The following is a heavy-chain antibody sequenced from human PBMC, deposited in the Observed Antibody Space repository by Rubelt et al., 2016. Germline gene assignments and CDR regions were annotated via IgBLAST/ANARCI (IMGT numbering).Heavy chain of an antibody. V-gene: IGHV4-39*07. CDR1: GGSISSSSYY. CDR3: ARELPYSSGWSYYYYYMDV. J-gene: IGHJ6*03. CDR2: IYYSGST. Sequence: QLQLQESGPGLVKPSETLSLTCTVSGGSISSSSYYWGWIRQPPGKGLEWIGSIYYSGSTYYTPSLKSRVTISVDTSKIPFSLQLSSLTAADTAVYYCARELPYSSGWSYYYYYMDVWGKGTTVTVSS. D-gene: IGHD6-19*01.